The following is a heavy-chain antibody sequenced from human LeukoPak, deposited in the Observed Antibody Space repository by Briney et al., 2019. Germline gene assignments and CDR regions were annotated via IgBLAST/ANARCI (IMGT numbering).Heavy chain of an antibody. CDR2: ISGSGGST. Sequence: GGSLRLSYAASGFTFSSYAMSWVRQAPGKGLEWVSAISGSGGSTYYADSVKGRFTISRDNSKNTLYLQMNRLRAEDTAVYYCANRGLTGYPFDYWGQGTLVTVSS. V-gene: IGHV3-23*01. D-gene: IGHD3-9*01. J-gene: IGHJ4*02. CDR3: ANRGLTGYPFDY. CDR1: GFTFSSYA.